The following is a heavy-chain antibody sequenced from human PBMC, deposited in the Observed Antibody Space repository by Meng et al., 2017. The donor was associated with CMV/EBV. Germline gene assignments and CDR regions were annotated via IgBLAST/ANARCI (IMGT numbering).Heavy chain of an antibody. CDR2: INHSGST. CDR1: GGSVSGYY. CDR3: ARGGAANYYYYGMDV. D-gene: IGHD2-15*01. V-gene: IGHV4-34*01. Sequence: PETLSLTCAVYGGSVSGYYWSWIRQPPGKGLEWIGEINHSGSTNYNPSLKSRVTISVDTSKNQFSLKLSSVTAADTAVYYCARGGAANYYYYGMDVWGQGTTVTVSS. J-gene: IGHJ6*02.